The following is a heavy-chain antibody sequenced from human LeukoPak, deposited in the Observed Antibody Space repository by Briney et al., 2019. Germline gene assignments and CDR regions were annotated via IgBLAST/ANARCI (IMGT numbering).Heavy chain of an antibody. D-gene: IGHD3-10*01. CDR2: MNPNSGNT. V-gene: IGHV1-8*02. J-gene: IGHJ5*02. CDR3: ARGRTYYYGSGSYSFDP. CDR1: GYTFTSYD. Sequence: GASVKVSCKASGYTFTSYDINWVRQATGQGLEWMGWMNPNSGNTGYAQKLQGRVTMTTDTSTSTAYMELRSLRSDDTAVYYCARGRTYYYGSGSYSFDPWGQGTLVTVSS.